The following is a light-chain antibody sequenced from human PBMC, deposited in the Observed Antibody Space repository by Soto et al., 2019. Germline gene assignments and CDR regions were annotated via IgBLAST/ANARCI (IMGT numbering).Light chain of an antibody. CDR1: QSISTY. V-gene: IGKV1-39*01. Sequence: QMTQSPSSLSASVGDRVTITCRASQSISTYLNWYQQKPGKAPKLLIYAASSLQSGVPSRFSGSGSGTDVTLTITSLQPEDFATYYCQQSYSAPGTFGQGTKLEIK. CDR3: QQSYSAPGT. J-gene: IGKJ2*01. CDR2: AAS.